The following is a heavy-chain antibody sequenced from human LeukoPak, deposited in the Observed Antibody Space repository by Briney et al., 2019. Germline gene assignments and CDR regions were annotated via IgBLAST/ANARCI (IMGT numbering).Heavy chain of an antibody. V-gene: IGHV3-23*01. Sequence: HPGGSLRLSCAASGFTFSSYAMNWVRQAPGRGLEWVSVISGGGTSTYYADSVKGRFTISRDNSKNTLYLQMNSLRAEDTAVYYCAKGPGIVVIPANYFNYWGQGTLVTVSS. D-gene: IGHD2-15*01. J-gene: IGHJ4*02. CDR1: GFTFSSYA. CDR2: ISGGGTST. CDR3: AKGPGIVVIPANYFNY.